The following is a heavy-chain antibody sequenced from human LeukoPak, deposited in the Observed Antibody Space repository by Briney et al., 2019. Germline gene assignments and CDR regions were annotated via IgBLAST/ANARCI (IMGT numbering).Heavy chain of an antibody. CDR3: ARSRCRDGYLH. CDR1: GGSFSGYY. CDR2: INHSGST. V-gene: IGHV4-34*01. D-gene: IGHD3-22*01. J-gene: IGHJ4*02. Sequence: PSETLSLTCAVYGGSFSGYYWSWIRQPPGKGLEWIGEINHSGSTNYNPSLKSRVTISVDTSKNQFSLKLSSVTAADTAVYYCARSRCRDGYLHWGQGTLVTVSS.